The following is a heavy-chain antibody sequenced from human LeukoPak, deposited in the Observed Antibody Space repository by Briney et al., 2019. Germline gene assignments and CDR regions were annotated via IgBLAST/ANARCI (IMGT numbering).Heavy chain of an antibody. Sequence: SETLSLTCAVYGGSFSGYYWRWIRQPPGKGLEWMGEINHSGSTNYNPSLKSRVTILVDTSKNQFSLKLSSVTAADTAVYYCARVATMVRGVIEYWGQGTLVTVSS. J-gene: IGHJ4*02. CDR3: ARVATMVRGVIEY. V-gene: IGHV4-34*01. CDR1: GGSFSGYY. CDR2: INHSGST. D-gene: IGHD3-10*01.